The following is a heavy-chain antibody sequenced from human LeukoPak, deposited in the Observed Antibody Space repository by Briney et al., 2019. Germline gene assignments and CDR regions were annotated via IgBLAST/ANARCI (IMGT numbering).Heavy chain of an antibody. CDR2: ISSSSSTI. D-gene: IGHD3-10*01. V-gene: IGHV3-48*04. Sequence: GGSLRLSCAASGFTFSSYSMNWVRQAPGKGLEWGSYISSSSSTIYYADSVKGRFTISRDNAKNSLYLQMNSLRAEDTAVYYCARGGVYYYGSGSQNFDYWGQGTLVTVSS. J-gene: IGHJ4*02. CDR1: GFTFSSYS. CDR3: ARGGVYYYGSGSQNFDY.